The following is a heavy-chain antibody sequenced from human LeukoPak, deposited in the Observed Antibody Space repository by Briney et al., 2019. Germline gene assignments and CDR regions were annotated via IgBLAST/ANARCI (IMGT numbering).Heavy chain of an antibody. Sequence: PGGSLRLSCAASGFTFSSYEMNWVHQAPGKGLEWVSYISSSGSTIYNADSVKGRFTISRDNAKNSLYLQMNSLRAEDTAVYYCGRGGFYDSTGAIRSWGQGTLVTVSS. D-gene: IGHD3-22*01. V-gene: IGHV3-48*03. J-gene: IGHJ5*02. CDR1: GFTFSSYE. CDR2: ISSSGSTI. CDR3: GRGGFYDSTGAIRS.